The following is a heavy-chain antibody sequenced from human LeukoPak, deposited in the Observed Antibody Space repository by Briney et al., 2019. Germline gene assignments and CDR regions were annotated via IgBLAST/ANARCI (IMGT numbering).Heavy chain of an antibody. D-gene: IGHD1-26*01. CDR1: GFTFSSYA. CDR2: ISASGGST. J-gene: IGHJ4*02. Sequence: GGSLRLSCAASGFTFSSYAMSWVRQAPGKGLEWVSAISASGGSTYYADSVKGRFTISRDNSKNTLYLQMNSLRADDTAVYYCAKGGVSYYDYSDYWGQGTLVTVSS. V-gene: IGHV3-23*01. CDR3: AKGGVSYYDYSDY.